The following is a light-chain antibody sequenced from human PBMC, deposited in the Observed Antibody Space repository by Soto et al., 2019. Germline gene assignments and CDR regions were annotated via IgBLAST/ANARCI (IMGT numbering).Light chain of an antibody. CDR3: QQHANYPIT. V-gene: IGKV1-5*03. CDR2: KAS. J-gene: IGKJ4*01. CDR1: RNIGSW. Sequence: DIKMTQPPSTLSASIGDRVTITCRASRNIGSWLAWYQQKAGKAPNLLIYKASTLETGVPSRFSGSASGTEFTLTISSLQPDDFATYYCQQHANYPITFGGGTKVDNK.